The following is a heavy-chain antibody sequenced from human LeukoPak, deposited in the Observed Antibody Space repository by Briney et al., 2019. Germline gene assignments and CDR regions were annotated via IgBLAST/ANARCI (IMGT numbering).Heavy chain of an antibody. CDR1: GYTFTGYY. CDR2: INPNSGGT. Sequence: GASVKVPCKASGYTFTGYYMHWVRQAPGQGLEWMGWINPNSGGTNYAQKFQGRVTMTRDTSISTAYMELSRLRSDDTAVYYCARDGVYSYGHEFDYWGQGTLVTVSS. J-gene: IGHJ4*02. CDR3: ARDGVYSYGHEFDY. D-gene: IGHD5-18*01. V-gene: IGHV1-2*02.